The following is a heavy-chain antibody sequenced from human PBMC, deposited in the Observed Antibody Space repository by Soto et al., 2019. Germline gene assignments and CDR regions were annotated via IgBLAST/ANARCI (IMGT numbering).Heavy chain of an antibody. D-gene: IGHD3-10*01. CDR1: GFTFTTYW. CDR3: ARGGFGSGTYTRDF. CDR2: IKQDGSEK. J-gene: IGHJ4*02. Sequence: VQLVESGGGLVQPGGSLRLSCVVSGFTFTTYWMTWVRQAPGKGLEWVANIKQDGSEKYYVDSVNGRFTISRDNAKNSLFLQMNSLRAEDTAVYYCARGGFGSGTYTRDFWGQGTLVIVSS. V-gene: IGHV3-7*01.